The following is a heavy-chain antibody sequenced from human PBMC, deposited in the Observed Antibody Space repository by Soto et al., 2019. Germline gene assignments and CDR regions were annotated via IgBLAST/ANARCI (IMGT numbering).Heavy chain of an antibody. D-gene: IGHD4-17*01. CDR2: ISYDGSNK. Sequence: QVQLVESGGGVVQPGRSLRLSCAASGFTFSSYAMHWVRQAPGKGLEWVAVISYDGSNKYYADSVKGRFTISGDNSKNTLYLQMNSLRAEDTAVYYCARDLGRYGETPHDFDYWGQGTLVTVSS. V-gene: IGHV3-30-3*01. J-gene: IGHJ4*02. CDR1: GFTFSSYA. CDR3: ARDLGRYGETPHDFDY.